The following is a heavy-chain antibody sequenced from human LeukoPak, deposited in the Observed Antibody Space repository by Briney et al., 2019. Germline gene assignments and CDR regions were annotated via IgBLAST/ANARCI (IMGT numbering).Heavy chain of an antibody. CDR2: INHSGST. Sequence: SETLSLTCAVYGGSFSGYYWSWIRQPPGKGLEWIGEINHSGSTNYNPSLKSRVTISVDTSKNQFSLKLSSVTAADTAVYYCARVRYGDFDPWGQGTLVTVSS. D-gene: IGHD4-17*01. CDR3: ARVRYGDFDP. CDR1: GGSFSGYY. J-gene: IGHJ5*02. V-gene: IGHV4-34*01.